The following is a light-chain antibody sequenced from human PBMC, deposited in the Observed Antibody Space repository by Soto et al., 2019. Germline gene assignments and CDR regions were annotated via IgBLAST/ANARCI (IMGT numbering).Light chain of an antibody. J-gene: IGLJ2*01. Sequence: QSVLTQPASVSGSPGQSLTISCTGTSSDVGGYNYVSWYQQHPGKAPKLMIYDVISRPSGVSNRFSGSKSGNTASLTISGLQAEDEADYYCSSYTSSSTLGVFGGGTQLTVL. CDR2: DVI. CDR1: SSDVGGYNY. V-gene: IGLV2-14*01. CDR3: SSYTSSSTLGV.